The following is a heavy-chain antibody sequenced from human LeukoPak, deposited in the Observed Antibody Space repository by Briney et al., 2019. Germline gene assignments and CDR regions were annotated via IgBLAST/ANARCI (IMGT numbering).Heavy chain of an antibody. CDR2: IRMKTNGSTT. Sequence: GRSLRLSCAASGLTFSNHYMDWVRQAPGKGLEWVGRIRMKTNGSTTEFAASVKGRFTISRDDSKNSLYLQMNSLKTEDTAVYYCIRVTQLYYFDSWGQGTLVTVSS. V-gene: IGHV3-72*01. D-gene: IGHD1-1*01. J-gene: IGHJ4*02. CDR3: IRVTQLYYFDS. CDR1: GLTFSNHY.